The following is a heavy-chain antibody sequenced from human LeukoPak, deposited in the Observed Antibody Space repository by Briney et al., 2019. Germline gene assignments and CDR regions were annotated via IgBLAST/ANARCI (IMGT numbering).Heavy chain of an antibody. V-gene: IGHV4-59*08. Sequence: SETLSLTCTVSGGSISSHYWSWIRQPPGKGLEWIGYIYYSGSTNYNPSLKSRVTISVDTSKNQFSLKLSSVTAADTAVYYCARLRMTTVTPFDYWGQGTLVTVSS. J-gene: IGHJ4*02. D-gene: IGHD4-17*01. CDR1: GGSISSHY. CDR3: ARLRMTTVTPFDY. CDR2: IYYSGST.